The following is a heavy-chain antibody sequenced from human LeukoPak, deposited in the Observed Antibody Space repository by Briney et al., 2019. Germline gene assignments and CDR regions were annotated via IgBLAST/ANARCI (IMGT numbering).Heavy chain of an antibody. CDR1: GYTFTGYY. J-gene: IGHJ4*02. Sequence: ASVKVSCKASGYTFTGYYMHWVRQAPGQGLEWMGWINPNSGGTNYAQKFQGRVTMTRDTSISTAYMELSRLRSDDTAVYYCARDTYYYDSSGYSGFDYWGQGTLVTASS. D-gene: IGHD3-22*01. CDR3: ARDTYYYDSSGYSGFDY. CDR2: INPNSGGT. V-gene: IGHV1-2*02.